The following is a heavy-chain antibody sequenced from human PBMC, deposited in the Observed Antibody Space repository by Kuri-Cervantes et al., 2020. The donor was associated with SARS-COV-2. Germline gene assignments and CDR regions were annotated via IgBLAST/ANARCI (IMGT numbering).Heavy chain of an antibody. CDR3: ARAFSYGSGYPIDH. CDR1: GFTFSSYA. V-gene: IGHV4-34*01. Sequence: GSLRLSCAASGFTFSSYAMSWVRQAPGKGLEWTGEINHSGSTNYNPSLKSRVTISVDTSKNQFSLKLSSVTAADTAVYYCARAFSYGSGYPIDHWGQGTLVTVSS. CDR2: INHSGST. D-gene: IGHD3-3*01. J-gene: IGHJ4*02.